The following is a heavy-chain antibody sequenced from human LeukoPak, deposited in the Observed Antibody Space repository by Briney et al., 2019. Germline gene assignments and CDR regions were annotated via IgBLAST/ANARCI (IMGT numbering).Heavy chain of an antibody. J-gene: IGHJ4*02. CDR1: GGSISSGGYY. Sequence: SETLSLTCTVSGGSISSGGYYWSWIRQHPGKGLEWIGYIYYSGSTYYNPSLKSRVTISVDTSKNQFSLKLSSVTAADTAVYYCARVLLVRRSSGYFDYWGQGTLVTVSS. CDR2: IYYSGST. CDR3: ARVLLVRRSSGYFDY. V-gene: IGHV4-31*03. D-gene: IGHD3-22*01.